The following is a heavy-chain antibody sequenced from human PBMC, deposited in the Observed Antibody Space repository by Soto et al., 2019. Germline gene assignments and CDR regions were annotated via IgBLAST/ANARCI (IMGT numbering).Heavy chain of an antibody. J-gene: IGHJ5*02. D-gene: IGHD6-13*01. V-gene: IGHV3-23*01. CDR1: GFTFSSYA. Sequence: PGGSLRLSCAASGFTFSSYAMSWVRQAPGKGLEWVSVISGSGGVTNYADSVRGRFTISRDNSKNTLYLQMNSLRAEDTALYYCETRKQLELSWGQGTLVTVSS. CDR2: ISGSGGVT. CDR3: ETRKQLELS.